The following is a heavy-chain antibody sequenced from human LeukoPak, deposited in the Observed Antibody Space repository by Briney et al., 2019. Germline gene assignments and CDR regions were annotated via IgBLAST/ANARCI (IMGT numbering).Heavy chain of an antibody. D-gene: IGHD3-10*01. CDR1: GGSISSYY. Sequence: PSVTLSLTCTVSGGSISSYYWSWLRQPPGKGLVWIGYIYYGRSTNYNPSLKSRVTISVDTSKNQYSLKLSSVTAADTAVYYCAKHFYASGSYNWGQGTLVTVS. J-gene: IGHJ4*02. V-gene: IGHV4-59*08. CDR2: IYYGRST. CDR3: AKHFYASGSYN.